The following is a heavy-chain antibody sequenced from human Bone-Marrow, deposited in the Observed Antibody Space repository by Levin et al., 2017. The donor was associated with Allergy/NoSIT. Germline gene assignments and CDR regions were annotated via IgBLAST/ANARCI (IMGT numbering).Heavy chain of an antibody. CDR1: GGSIGTSY. J-gene: IGHJ4*02. CDR2: IYYSGST. Sequence: TSETLSLTCTVSGGSIGTSYWSWIRQPPGKGLEWIGNIYYSGSTNYNPSLKSRVTISVDSTKNQFSLKLRSMTAADTAVYYCARRTEYCDSTSCRLYYFQYWGQGTLVIVSS. CDR3: ARRTEYCDSTSCRLYYFQY. D-gene: IGHD2-2*01. V-gene: IGHV4-59*01.